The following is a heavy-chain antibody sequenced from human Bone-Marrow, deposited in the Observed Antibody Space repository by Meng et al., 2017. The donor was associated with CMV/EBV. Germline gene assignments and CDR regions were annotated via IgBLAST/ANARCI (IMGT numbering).Heavy chain of an antibody. CDR1: GFTFSSYS. J-gene: IGHJ6*02. D-gene: IGHD2-2*01. CDR3: ARDWIVVPAANYYYYGMDV. V-gene: IGHV3-21*01. CDR2: ISSSSSYI. Sequence: GGSLRLSCAASGFTFSSYSMNWVRQAPGKGLEWVSSISSSSSYIYYADSVKGRFTISRDNAKNSLYLQMNSLRAEDTAVYYCARDWIVVPAANYYYYGMDVWGQGTTVTVSS.